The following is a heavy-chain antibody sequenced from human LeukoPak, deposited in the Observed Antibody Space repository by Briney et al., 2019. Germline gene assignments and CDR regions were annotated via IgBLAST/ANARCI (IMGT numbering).Heavy chain of an antibody. Sequence: SETLSLTCTVSGGSISSSSYYWGWIRQPPGKGLEWIGSIYYSGSTYYNPSLKSRVTISVDTSKNQFSLKLSSVAAADTAVYYCASSGYYYDSSGYQTTADYWGQGTLVTVSS. V-gene: IGHV4-39*07. CDR1: GGSISSSSYY. J-gene: IGHJ4*02. CDR3: ASSGYYYDSSGYQTTADY. CDR2: IYYSGST. D-gene: IGHD3-22*01.